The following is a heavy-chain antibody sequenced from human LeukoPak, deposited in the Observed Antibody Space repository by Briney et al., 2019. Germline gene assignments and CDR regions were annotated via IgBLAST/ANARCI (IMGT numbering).Heavy chain of an antibody. V-gene: IGHV3-30*02. Sequence: GGSLRLSCAASGFTFSSYGMHWVRQAPGKGLEWVAFIRYDGSNKYYADSVKGRFTISRDNSKNTLYLQMNSLRAEDTAVYYCAKGTGLLYYFDYWGQGTLVTVSS. J-gene: IGHJ4*02. D-gene: IGHD1-26*01. CDR2: IRYDGSNK. CDR1: GFTFSSYG. CDR3: AKGTGLLYYFDY.